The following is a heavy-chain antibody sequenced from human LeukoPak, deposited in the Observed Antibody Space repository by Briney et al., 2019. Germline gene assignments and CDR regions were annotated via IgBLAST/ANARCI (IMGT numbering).Heavy chain of an antibody. CDR3: ARVPYDSSGYPYFDY. Sequence: SETLSLTCSVSGASITTYCWSWIRQSAGKGLEWIGRIHNSGSPHYNPSLTGRVTISVDTSKNQFSLKLSSVSAADTAIYYCARVPYDSSGYPYFDYWGQGTLVTVSS. CDR1: GASITTYC. J-gene: IGHJ4*02. V-gene: IGHV4-4*07. D-gene: IGHD3-22*01. CDR2: IHNSGSP.